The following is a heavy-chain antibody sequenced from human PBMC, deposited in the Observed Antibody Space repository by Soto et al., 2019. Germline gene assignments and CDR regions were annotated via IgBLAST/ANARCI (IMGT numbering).Heavy chain of an antibody. Sequence: EVQLVESGGGLVQPGGSLSLSCTASGFTFRSYAMSWVRQAPGKGHDWVSSISGSGDSPYYVDSVQGRFTISRDNSKRTLYMDMTCLNADDTAIYYCAEDTAVSGTFVVAYDSWGQGSLVTVSS. J-gene: IGHJ4*02. D-gene: IGHD6-19*01. CDR1: GFTFRSYA. CDR2: ISGSGDSP. CDR3: AEDTAVSGTFVVAYDS. V-gene: IGHV3-23*04.